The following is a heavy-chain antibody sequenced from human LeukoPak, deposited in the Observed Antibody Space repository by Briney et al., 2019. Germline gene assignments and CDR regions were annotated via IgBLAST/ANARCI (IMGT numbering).Heavy chain of an antibody. J-gene: IGHJ4*02. CDR2: ISSRSSDI. CDR3: ASSTTTVTTSRYFDH. Sequence: GGSLRLSCTASGFTFSSYSMNWVRQAPGKGLEWASHISSRSSDIYYADSVKGRFTISRDNAKNSMFLQMNSLRAEDTAVYYCASSTTTVTTSRYFDHWGQGTLVTVSS. CDR1: GFTFSSYS. D-gene: IGHD4-11*01. V-gene: IGHV3-48*01.